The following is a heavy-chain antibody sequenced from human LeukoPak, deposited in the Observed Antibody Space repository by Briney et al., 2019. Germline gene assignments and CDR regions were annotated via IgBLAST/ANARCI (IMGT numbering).Heavy chain of an antibody. CDR1: GGSVSRGSYY. J-gene: IGHJ4*02. CDR2: ISYSGST. Sequence: SETLSLTCTVSGGSVSRGSYYWSWIRQSPGKGLEWIGYISYSGSTYYNPSPKSRVTISVDTSKNQFSLKLSSVTAADTAVYYCARISSTSALWGQGTLVTVSS. V-gene: IGHV4-39*01. D-gene: IGHD2-2*01. CDR3: ARISSTSAL.